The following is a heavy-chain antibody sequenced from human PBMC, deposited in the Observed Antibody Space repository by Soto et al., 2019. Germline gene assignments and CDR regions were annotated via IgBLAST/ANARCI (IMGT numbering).Heavy chain of an antibody. V-gene: IGHV1-69*13. Sequence: SVKVSCKASGGTFSSYAISWVRQAPGQGLEWMGGIIPIFGTANYAQKFQGRVTITADESTSTAYMELSSLRSEDTAVYYCARPLRYFDWLSPMDVWGQRTTVTVSS. CDR2: IIPIFGTA. CDR3: ARPLRYFDWLSPMDV. CDR1: GGTFSSYA. J-gene: IGHJ6*02. D-gene: IGHD3-9*01.